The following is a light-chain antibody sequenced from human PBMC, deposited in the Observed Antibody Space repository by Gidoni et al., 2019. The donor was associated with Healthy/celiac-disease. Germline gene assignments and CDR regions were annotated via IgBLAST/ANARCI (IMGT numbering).Light chain of an antibody. CDR1: QGISSY. J-gene: IGKJ4*01. CDR2: AAS. Sequence: DIQLTQSPSFLSASVGDRVTSTCRASQGISSYLAWYQQKPGKAPKLLIYAASTFQSGVPSRFSGSGSGTEFTLTISSLQPEDFSTYYCQQLNSYPLTFXGXTKVEIK. V-gene: IGKV1-9*01. CDR3: QQLNSYPLT.